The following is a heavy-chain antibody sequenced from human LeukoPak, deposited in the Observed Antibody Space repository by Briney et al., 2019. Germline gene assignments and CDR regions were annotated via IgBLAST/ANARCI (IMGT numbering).Heavy chain of an antibody. Sequence: GASVKVSCKASGYTFTSYAMHWVRQAPGQRLEWMGWINAGNGNTKYSQKFQGRVTITRDTSASTAYMELSSLRSDDTAVYYCARDPGGSYSEFDYWGQGTLVTVSS. CDR2: INAGNGNT. CDR1: GYTFTSYA. V-gene: IGHV1-3*01. D-gene: IGHD1-26*01. CDR3: ARDPGGSYSEFDY. J-gene: IGHJ4*02.